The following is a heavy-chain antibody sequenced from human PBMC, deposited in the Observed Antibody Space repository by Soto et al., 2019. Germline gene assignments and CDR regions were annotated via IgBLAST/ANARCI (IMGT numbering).Heavy chain of an antibody. CDR2: IYYTGST. CDR3: ARGRWESRLGPDY. CDR1: GGSSSNYY. D-gene: IGHD1-26*01. J-gene: IGHJ4*02. V-gene: IGHV4-59*01. Sequence: SETLSLTCTVSGGSSSNYYWSWIRQPPGKGLEWIGHIYYTGSTNYNPSLKTRVTISVDTSKNQFSLKVSSVTAADTAVYYCARGRWESRLGPDYWGPGTLVTVPQ.